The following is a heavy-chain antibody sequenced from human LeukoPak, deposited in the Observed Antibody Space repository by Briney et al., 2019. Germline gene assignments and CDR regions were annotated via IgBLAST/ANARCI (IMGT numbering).Heavy chain of an antibody. Sequence: SETLSLTCAVSGGSISSSNWWSWVRQPPGKGLEWIGEIYHSGSTNYNPSLKSRVTISVDTSKNQFSLKLSSVTAADTAVYYCARLSGGPFDYWGQGTLVTVSS. J-gene: IGHJ4*02. D-gene: IGHD3-10*01. CDR3: ARLSGGPFDY. V-gene: IGHV4-4*02. CDR2: IYHSGST. CDR1: GGSISSSNW.